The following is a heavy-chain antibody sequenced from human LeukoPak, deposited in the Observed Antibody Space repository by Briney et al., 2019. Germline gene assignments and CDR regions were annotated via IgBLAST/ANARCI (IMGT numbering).Heavy chain of an antibody. Sequence: GGSLRLSCAASGFTFSSDGMHWVRQAPGKGLEWVAFIRYDGSNKYYADSVKGRFTISRDNSKNTLYLQINSLRAEDTAVYYCAKDLNPTEIDAFDIWGQGTMVTVSS. D-gene: IGHD1-14*01. V-gene: IGHV3-30*02. J-gene: IGHJ3*02. CDR2: IRYDGSNK. CDR1: GFTFSSDG. CDR3: AKDLNPTEIDAFDI.